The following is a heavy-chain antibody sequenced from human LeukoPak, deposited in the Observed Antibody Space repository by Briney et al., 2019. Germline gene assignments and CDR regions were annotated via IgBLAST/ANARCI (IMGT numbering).Heavy chain of an antibody. J-gene: IGHJ6*03. V-gene: IGHV4-59*12. CDR3: ARITVVVVPAAILGYYYYYMDV. CDR2: IYYSGST. D-gene: IGHD2-2*01. Sequence: PSETLSLTCTVSGGSISSYYWSWIRQPPGKGLEWIGYIYYSGSTNDNPSLKSRVTISVDTSKNQFSLKLSSVTAADTAVYYCARITVVVVPAAILGYYYYYMDVWGKGTTVTISS. CDR1: GGSISSYY.